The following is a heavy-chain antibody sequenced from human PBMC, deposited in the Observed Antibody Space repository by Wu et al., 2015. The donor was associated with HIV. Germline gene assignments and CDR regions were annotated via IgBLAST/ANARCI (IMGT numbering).Heavy chain of an antibody. J-gene: IGHJ6*02. Sequence: QVHLVQSGTEVKKPGSSVKVSCRTSGGTFSNCAITWVRQAPGQGLEWMGRIIPLTGTSNFAQNFQGRVTLSADKPTATLYMELSGLRSEDTAVYYCARDLARETMIRDRPRYGLDVWGQGTAVTVSS. CDR3: ARDLARETMIRDRPRYGLDV. D-gene: IGHD3-10*01. CDR1: GGTFSNCA. CDR2: IIPLTGTS. V-gene: IGHV1-69*04.